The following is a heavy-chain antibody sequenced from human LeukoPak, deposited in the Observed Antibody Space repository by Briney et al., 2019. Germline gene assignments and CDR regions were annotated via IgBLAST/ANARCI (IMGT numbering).Heavy chain of an antibody. D-gene: IGHD2-15*01. Sequence: GGSLRLSCAASGFTFSSYGMNWVRQAPGKGLEWVSGISSSSSYLYYADSVKARFTISRDNAKNSLYLQMNSLRAQETAVYYCAKDGASRQKYCSGGSCPYAFDIWGQGTMVTVSS. CDR1: GFTFSSYG. J-gene: IGHJ3*02. CDR2: ISSSSSYL. CDR3: AKDGASRQKYCSGGSCPYAFDI. V-gene: IGHV3-21*01.